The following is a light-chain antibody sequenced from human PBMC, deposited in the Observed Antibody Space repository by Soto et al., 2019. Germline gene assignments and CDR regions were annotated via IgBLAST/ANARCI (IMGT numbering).Light chain of an antibody. Sequence: QLTQSPSSLSASVGDRVTITCRASQSIDIYLNWYQQKPGKAPKLLIYIASNLQGGVPSRFSGSGSGTDFTLTISSLGPEDCATYYCQQRVRQPTFGQGTKVDI. J-gene: IGKJ1*01. CDR3: QQRVRQPT. CDR2: IAS. CDR1: QSIDIY. V-gene: IGKV1-39*01.